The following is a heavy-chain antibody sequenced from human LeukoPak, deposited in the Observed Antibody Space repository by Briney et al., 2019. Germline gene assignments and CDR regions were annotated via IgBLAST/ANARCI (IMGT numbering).Heavy chain of an antibody. CDR2: ISSNSSYI. J-gene: IGHJ3*02. CDR3: ARLARILEWFRQSAFDI. D-gene: IGHD3-3*01. CDR1: GFTFSSYS. V-gene: IGHV3-21*01. Sequence: GGSLRLSCAASGFTFSSYSMNWVRQAPGKGLEWVSSISSNSSYIYYADSVKGRFTISRDNAKNSLYLQMNSLRAEDTAVYYCARLARILEWFRQSAFDIWGQGTMVTVSS.